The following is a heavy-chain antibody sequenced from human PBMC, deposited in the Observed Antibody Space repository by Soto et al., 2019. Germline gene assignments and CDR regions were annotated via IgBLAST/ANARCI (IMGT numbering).Heavy chain of an antibody. CDR3: ARPYSSSSYYYYYMDV. Sequence: GGSLRLSCAASGFTFSSYSMNWVRQAPGKGLEWVSSISSSSSYIYYADSVKGRFTISRDNAKNSLYLQMNSLRAEDTAVYYCARPYSSSSYYYYYMDVWGKGTTVTVSS. D-gene: IGHD6-6*01. J-gene: IGHJ6*03. CDR2: ISSSSSYI. CDR1: GFTFSSYS. V-gene: IGHV3-21*01.